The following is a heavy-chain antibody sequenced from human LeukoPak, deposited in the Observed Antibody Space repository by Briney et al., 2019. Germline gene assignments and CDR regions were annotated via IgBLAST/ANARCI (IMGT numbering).Heavy chain of an antibody. CDR2: INPNSGGT. D-gene: IGHD3-3*01. CDR3: AREAPRFLEWLVYYGMDV. V-gene: IGHV1-2*06. J-gene: IGHJ6*02. CDR1: GYTFTGYY. Sequence: GASVKVSCKASGYTFTGYYMHWVRQAPGQGLEWMGRINPNSGGTNYAQKFQGRVTMTTDTSTSTAYMELRSLRSDDTAVYYCAREAPRFLEWLVYYGMDVWGQGTTVTVSS.